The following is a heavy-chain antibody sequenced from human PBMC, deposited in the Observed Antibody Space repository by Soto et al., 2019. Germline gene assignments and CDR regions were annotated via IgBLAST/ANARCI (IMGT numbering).Heavy chain of an antibody. CDR3: ARAADY. CDR1: GGSFSGYY. CDR2: INHSGST. Sequence: PSETLSLTCAVYGGSFSGYYWSWIRQPPGKGLEWIGEINHSGSTNYNPSLKSRVTISVDTSKNQFSLKLSSVTAADTAVYYCARAADYCGQGTLVTVSS. V-gene: IGHV4-34*01. J-gene: IGHJ4*02.